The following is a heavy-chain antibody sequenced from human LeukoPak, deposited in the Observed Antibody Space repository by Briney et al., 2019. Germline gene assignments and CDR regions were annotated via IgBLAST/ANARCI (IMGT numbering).Heavy chain of an antibody. Sequence: GGSQRLSCAASGFSVSSHYMSWVRQAPGKGLESVSIIYSGDKTYYTDSVKGRFTISRDSSKNTVYLQMSSPRPDDTAVYYCARDGGSRILAFDYWGQGTLVTVST. V-gene: IGHV3-53*01. J-gene: IGHJ4*02. CDR3: ARDGGSRILAFDY. CDR1: GFSVSSHY. D-gene: IGHD3-9*01. CDR2: IYSGDKT.